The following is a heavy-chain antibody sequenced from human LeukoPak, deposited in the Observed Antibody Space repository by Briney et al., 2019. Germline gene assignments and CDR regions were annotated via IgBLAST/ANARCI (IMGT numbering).Heavy chain of an antibody. CDR1: GFTFSSYG. CDR3: ARGSYYGGPYDY. D-gene: IGHD4-23*01. V-gene: IGHV3-33*01. Sequence: GGSLRLSCAASGFTFSSYGMHWVHQAPGKGLEWVAVIWYDGSNKYYADSVKGRFTISRDNSKNTLYLQMNSLRAEDTAVYYCARGSYYGGPYDYWGQGTLVTVSS. J-gene: IGHJ4*02. CDR2: IWYDGSNK.